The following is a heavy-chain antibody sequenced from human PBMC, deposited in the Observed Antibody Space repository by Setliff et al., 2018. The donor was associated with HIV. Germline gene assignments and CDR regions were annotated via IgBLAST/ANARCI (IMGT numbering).Heavy chain of an antibody. D-gene: IGHD3-9*01. CDR1: GYTLSELS. V-gene: IGHV1-24*01. J-gene: IGHJ3*02. CDR2: FDPEDGET. Sequence: ASVKVSCKVSGYTLSELSMHWVRQAPGEGLEWMGGFDPEDGETIYAEKFQGRVTMTEDTATETAYMELSSLRAEDTAVYYCARDPYDSLTIYYGAFDIWGQGTMVTVSS. CDR3: ARDPYDSLTIYYGAFDI.